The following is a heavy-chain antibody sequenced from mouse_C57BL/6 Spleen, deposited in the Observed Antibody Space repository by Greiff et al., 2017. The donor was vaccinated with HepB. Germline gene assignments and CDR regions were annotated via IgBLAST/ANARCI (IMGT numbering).Heavy chain of an antibody. D-gene: IGHD3-1*01. CDR3: ARQAHSSGLDFDY. CDR2: INPSNGGT. V-gene: IGHV1-53*01. CDR1: VYTFTSYW. J-gene: IGHJ2*01. Sequence: QVQLQQPGTELVKPGASVKLSCKASVYTFTSYWMHWVKQRPGQGLEWIGNINPSNGGTNYNEKFKSKATLTVDKSSSTAYMQLSSLTSEDSAVYYCARQAHSSGLDFDYWGQGTTLTVSS.